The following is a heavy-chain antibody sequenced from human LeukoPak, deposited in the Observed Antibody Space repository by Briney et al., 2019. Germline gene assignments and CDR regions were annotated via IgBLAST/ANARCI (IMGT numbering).Heavy chain of an antibody. V-gene: IGHV1-3*01. D-gene: IGHD3/OR15-3a*01. J-gene: IGHJ3*02. CDR2: INAGNANT. CDR3: ARDFSTGDAFDI. CDR1: RYTFASQT. Sequence: GASVKVSCKAYRYTFASQTIHWVRQAPGQRLEWMGWINAGNANTKFSQKFQDRLTISRDTSASTAYMELSSLRSEGTAIYYCARDFSTGDAFDIWGQGTRVTVSS.